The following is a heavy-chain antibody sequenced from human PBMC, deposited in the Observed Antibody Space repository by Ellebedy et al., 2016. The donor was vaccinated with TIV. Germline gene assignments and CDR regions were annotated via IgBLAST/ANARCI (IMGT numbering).Heavy chain of an antibody. Sequence: MPSETLSLTCTVSGGSISSYYWSWIRQPPGKGLEWIGYIYHSGSTNYNPSLKSRVTISVDTSKNQFSLKLSSVTAADTAVYYCARQGYRGYSYGATYTPFDYWGQGTLVTVSS. CDR3: ARQGYRGYSYGATYTPFDY. D-gene: IGHD5-18*01. V-gene: IGHV4-59*08. CDR2: IYHSGST. CDR1: GGSISSYY. J-gene: IGHJ4*02.